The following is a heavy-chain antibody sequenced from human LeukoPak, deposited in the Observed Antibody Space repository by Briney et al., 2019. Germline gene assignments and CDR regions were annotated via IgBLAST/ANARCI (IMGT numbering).Heavy chain of an antibody. Sequence: ASVKVSCKASGYTFTSYYMHWVRQAPGQGLEWMGIINPSGGSTSYAQKFQGRVTMTRDTSTSTVYMELSSLRSEDTAVYYCATPRRSSGGSCLTFDYWGQGTLVTVSS. J-gene: IGHJ4*02. CDR3: ATPRRSSGGSCLTFDY. D-gene: IGHD2-15*01. V-gene: IGHV1-46*01. CDR1: GYTFTSYY. CDR2: INPSGGST.